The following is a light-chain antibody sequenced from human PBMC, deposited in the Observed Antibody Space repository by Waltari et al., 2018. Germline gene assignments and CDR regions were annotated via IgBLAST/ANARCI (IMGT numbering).Light chain of an antibody. Sequence: QAGLTQPPSVSKGLRQTATLTCSGNRKNVGDDGAHWLPQHQGNPPKVLSYRNTHRPSGVSEMFAASRSGNTASLTISGLQPEDEADYYCSAWDGSLNTWLFGGGTKLTVL. CDR3: SAWDGSLNTWL. V-gene: IGLV10-54*04. J-gene: IGLJ3*02. CDR2: RNT. CDR1: RKNVGDDG.